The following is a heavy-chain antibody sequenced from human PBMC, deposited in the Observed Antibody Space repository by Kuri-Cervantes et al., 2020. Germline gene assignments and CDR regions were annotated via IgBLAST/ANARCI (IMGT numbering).Heavy chain of an antibody. Sequence: GESLKISCAASGFTFSSYGMHWVRQAPGKELEWVAVISYDGSNKYYADSVKGRFTISRDNSKNTLYLQMNSLRAEDTAVYYCAKDSSSWYGNDAFDIWGQGTMVTVSS. D-gene: IGHD6-13*01. V-gene: IGHV3-30*18. J-gene: IGHJ3*02. CDR3: AKDSSSWYGNDAFDI. CDR1: GFTFSSYG. CDR2: ISYDGSNK.